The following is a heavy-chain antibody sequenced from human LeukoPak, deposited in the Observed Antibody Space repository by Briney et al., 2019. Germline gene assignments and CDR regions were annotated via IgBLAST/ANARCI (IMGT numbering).Heavy chain of an antibody. CDR1: GGTFSSYA. CDR3: ARAPSFYCSSTSCQNHYYYYYYMDV. D-gene: IGHD2-2*01. J-gene: IGHJ6*03. V-gene: IGHV1-69*13. CDR2: IIPIFGTA. Sequence: SVKVSCKASGGTFSSYAISWVRQAPGQGLEWMGGIIPIFGTANYAQKFQGRVTITADESTSTAYMELSSLRSEDTAVYYCARAPSFYCSSTSCQNHYYYYYYMDVWGKGTTVTVSS.